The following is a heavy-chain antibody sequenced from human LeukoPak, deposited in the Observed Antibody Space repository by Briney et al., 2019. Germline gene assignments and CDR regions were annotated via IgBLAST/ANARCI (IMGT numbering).Heavy chain of an antibody. Sequence: ASVKVSCKASGYTFTSYDITWVRQATGQGLEWMGWMNPNSGNTGYAQKFQGRVTITRNTSISTAYMELSSLRSEDTAVYYCARGQLDYDFWSGWTGFDYWGQGTLVTVSS. D-gene: IGHD3-3*01. CDR1: GYTFTSYD. V-gene: IGHV1-8*03. CDR2: MNPNSGNT. CDR3: ARGQLDYDFWSGWTGFDY. J-gene: IGHJ4*02.